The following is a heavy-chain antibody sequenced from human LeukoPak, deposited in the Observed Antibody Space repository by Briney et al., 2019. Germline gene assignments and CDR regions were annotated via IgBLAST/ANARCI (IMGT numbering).Heavy chain of an antibody. CDR2: ICAYNGNT. CDR1: GYTFTSYG. V-gene: IGHV1-18*01. D-gene: IGHD1-7*01. Sequence: GASVKVSCKASGYTFTSYGISWVRQAPGQGLEWMGWICAYNGNTNYAQKLQGRVTMTTDTSTSTAYMELRSLRSDDTAVYYCARIITGTTEALVGWFDPWGQGTLVTVSS. CDR3: ARIITGTTEALVGWFDP. J-gene: IGHJ5*02.